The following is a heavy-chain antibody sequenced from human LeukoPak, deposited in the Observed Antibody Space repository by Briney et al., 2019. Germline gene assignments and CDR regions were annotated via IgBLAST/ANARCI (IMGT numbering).Heavy chain of an antibody. Sequence: GSSVKVSCKASGGTFTSYTINWVRQAPGQGLEWMGGIIPIFGTANYAQKFQGRVTITADESTTTAYMELSSLRSDDTAVYYCVKVYERSRPGAFDIWGQGTMVTVSS. CDR3: VKVYERSRPGAFDI. CDR1: GGTFTSYT. CDR2: IIPIFGTA. J-gene: IGHJ3*02. V-gene: IGHV1-69*01. D-gene: IGHD3-16*01.